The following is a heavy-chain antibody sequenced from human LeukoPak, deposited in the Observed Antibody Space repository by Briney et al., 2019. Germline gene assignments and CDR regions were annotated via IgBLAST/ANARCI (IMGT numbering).Heavy chain of an antibody. D-gene: IGHD3-10*01. Sequence: SETLSLTCAVSGGSISSYYWSWIRQTPGKGLEWIGYIHTNGRTNYSPSLKSRVTMSVDSSKNQLSLMLSSVTAADTAVYYCTRRAPTSYGHYLDSWGQGTLVTVSS. J-gene: IGHJ4*02. CDR1: GGSISSYY. CDR2: IHTNGRT. CDR3: TRRAPTSYGHYLDS. V-gene: IGHV4-4*09.